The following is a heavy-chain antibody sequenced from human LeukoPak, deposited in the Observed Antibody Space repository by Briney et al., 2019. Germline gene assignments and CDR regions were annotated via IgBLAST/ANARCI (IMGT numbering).Heavy chain of an antibody. D-gene: IGHD2-2*01. CDR3: AQIVPFDY. V-gene: IGHV3-30-3*01. Sequence: GGSLRLSCAASGFTFSSYAMHWVRQAPGKGLEWVAVISYDGSNEYYADSVKGRFTISRDNSKNTLYLQMNSLRAEDTAVYYCAQIVPFDYWGQGTLVTVSS. CDR2: ISYDGSNE. J-gene: IGHJ4*02. CDR1: GFTFSSYA.